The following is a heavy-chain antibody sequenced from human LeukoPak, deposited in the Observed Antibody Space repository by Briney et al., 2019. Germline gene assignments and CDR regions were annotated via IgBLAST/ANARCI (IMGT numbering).Heavy chain of an antibody. CDR3: ARGDSSGLGLDYFDP. V-gene: IGHV1-18*04. D-gene: IGHD6-25*01. CDR1: GYTFSSYG. CDR2: ISAYNGKT. Sequence: ASVKVSCRASGYTFSSYGDHWVRQAPGQGLEWMGWISAYNGKTKFAGSLQGRVTMTTDTSTRTSYMELTNLKSNDTAIYYCARGDSSGLGLDYFDPWGQESLVTVSS. J-gene: IGHJ5*02.